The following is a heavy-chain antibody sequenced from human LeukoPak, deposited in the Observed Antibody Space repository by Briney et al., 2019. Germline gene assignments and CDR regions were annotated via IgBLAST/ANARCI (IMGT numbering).Heavy chain of an antibody. J-gene: IGHJ4*02. D-gene: IGHD6-13*01. CDR1: GGSISSYY. CDR3: ATPRARIAAAPS. CDR2: ISGSGGST. Sequence: ETLSLTCTVSGGSISSYYWSWVRQAPGKGLEWVSAISGSGGSTYYADSVKGRFTISRDNSKNTLYLQMNSLRAEDTAVYYCATPRARIAAAPSWGQGTLVTVSS. V-gene: IGHV3-23*01.